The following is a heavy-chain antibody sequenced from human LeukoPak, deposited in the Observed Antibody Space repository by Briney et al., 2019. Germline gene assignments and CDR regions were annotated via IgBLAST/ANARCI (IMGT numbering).Heavy chain of an antibody. J-gene: IGHJ4*02. Sequence: GGSLRLSCAVSGLTFSSYSINWVRQAPGKGLEWVSSITPTSSYIYYADSVKGRFTISRDNAKNSLYLQMNSLRAEDTAVYYCARLRRNNDKSGYYYYYDYWGQGTLVTVSS. CDR1: GLTFSSYS. V-gene: IGHV3-21*01. D-gene: IGHD3-22*01. CDR3: ARLRRNNDKSGYYYYYDY. CDR2: ITPTSSYI.